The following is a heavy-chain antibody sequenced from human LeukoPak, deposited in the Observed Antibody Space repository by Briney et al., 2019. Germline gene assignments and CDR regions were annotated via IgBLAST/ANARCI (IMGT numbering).Heavy chain of an antibody. D-gene: IGHD3-10*02. Sequence: PGGSLRLSCAASGFTFSGYDMNWVRQAPGKGLEWVSFISTSSSYIHYADSVKGRFTISRDNAKNSLFLQMNSLRAEDTAVYYCAELGITMIGGVWGKGTTVTISS. CDR2: ISTSSSYI. CDR3: AELGITMIGGV. J-gene: IGHJ6*04. V-gene: IGHV3-21*01. CDR1: GFTFSGYD.